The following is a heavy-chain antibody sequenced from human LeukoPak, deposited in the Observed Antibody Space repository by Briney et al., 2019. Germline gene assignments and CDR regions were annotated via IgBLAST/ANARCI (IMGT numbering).Heavy chain of an antibody. D-gene: IGHD3-10*01. J-gene: IGHJ4*02. CDR1: GYTFTGYY. CDR2: ISAYNGNT. Sequence: ASVKVSCKASGYTFTGYYMHWVRQAPGQGLEWMAWISAYNGNTNYAQKLQGRVTMTTDTSTSTAYMELRSLRSDDTAVYYCARVSGNDYGDYWGQGTLVTVSS. CDR3: ARVSGNDYGDY. V-gene: IGHV1-18*04.